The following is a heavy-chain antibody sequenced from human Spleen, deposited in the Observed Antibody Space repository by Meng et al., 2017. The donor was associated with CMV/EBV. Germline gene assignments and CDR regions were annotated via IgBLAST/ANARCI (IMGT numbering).Heavy chain of an antibody. Sequence: GGSLRLSCAASGFTFSSYEMNWVRQAPGKGLEWVSYISSSGSTIYYADSVKGRFTISRDNAKNSLYLQMNSLRAEDTAVYYCARGDSSSLVSSYFDYWGQGTLVTVSS. CDR2: ISSSGSTI. V-gene: IGHV3-48*03. CDR1: GFTFSSYE. J-gene: IGHJ4*02. D-gene: IGHD6-6*01. CDR3: ARGDSSSLVSSYFDY.